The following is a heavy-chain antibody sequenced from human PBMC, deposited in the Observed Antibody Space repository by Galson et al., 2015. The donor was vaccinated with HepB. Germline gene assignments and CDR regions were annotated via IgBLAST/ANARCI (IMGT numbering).Heavy chain of an antibody. CDR2: IYTSGST. CDR3: ASGLVGATGWWNAFDI. Sequence: TLSLTCTVSGGSISSGDYYWSWIRQPAGKGLEWIGRIYTSGSTNYNPSLKSRVTMSVDTSKNQFSLKLSSVTAADTAVYYCASGLVGATGWWNAFDIWGQGTMVTVSS. D-gene: IGHD1-26*01. J-gene: IGHJ3*02. V-gene: IGHV4-61*02. CDR1: GGSISSGDYY.